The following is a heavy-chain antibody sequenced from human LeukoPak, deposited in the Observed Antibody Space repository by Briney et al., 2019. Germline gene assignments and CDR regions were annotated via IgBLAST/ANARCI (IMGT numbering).Heavy chain of an antibody. V-gene: IGHV3-23*01. CDR2: ISGTGGST. J-gene: IGHJ4*02. CDR3: AKSRYSKHPEGIDY. D-gene: IGHD4-11*01. Sequence: GGSLRLSCAASEFTFSSYAMSWVRQAPGKGLEWVSAISGTGGSTYYADSVKGRFTISRDNSKNTLYLQMNSLRAEDTAVYYCAKSRYSKHPEGIDYWGQGTLVTVSS. CDR1: EFTFSSYA.